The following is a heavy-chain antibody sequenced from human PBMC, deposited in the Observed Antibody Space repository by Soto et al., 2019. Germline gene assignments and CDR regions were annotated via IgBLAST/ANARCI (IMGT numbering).Heavy chain of an antibody. CDR1: GGSISGSSYC. CDR2: LYYSGRS. V-gene: IGHV4-39*01. Sequence: ETLSRTCLVYGGSISGSSYCWGWMLQPPGKGLEWIGSLYYSGRSYYNPSFKSRVTISIETSKNQFSLKLSYVTATDTAVYYWARQRTTVVTQAYFDHWGQGALVTVYS. D-gene: IGHD2-21*02. J-gene: IGHJ4*02. CDR3: ARQRTTVVTQAYFDH.